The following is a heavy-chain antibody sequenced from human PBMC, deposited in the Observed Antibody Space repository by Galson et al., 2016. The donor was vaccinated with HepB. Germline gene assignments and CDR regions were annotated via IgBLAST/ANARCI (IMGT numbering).Heavy chain of an antibody. D-gene: IGHD4-17*01. CDR3: AKVPYGDYASAFDS. CDR2: ISYNSGDET. Sequence: SLRLSCAASGFTFRDFAMTWVRQTPGKGLEWVSAISYNSGDETYFADSVRGRFTISRDNSKDTLYLQMNSLRVGDTAVHFCAKVPYGDYASAFDSWGQGTLVTVSS. CDR1: GFTFRDFA. J-gene: IGHJ4*02. V-gene: IGHV3-23*01.